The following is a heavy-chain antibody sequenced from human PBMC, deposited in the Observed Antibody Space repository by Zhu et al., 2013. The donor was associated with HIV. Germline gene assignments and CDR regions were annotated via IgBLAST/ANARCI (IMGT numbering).Heavy chain of an antibody. Sequence: QVQLLQSGAEIKRPGASVTLSCTASGYTFTGYYMHWXRQAPGQGLEWMGTISPGGDSTSFAQQFQGRVTMTRDTSTHTVYMELSSLRSEDTAVYYCAGEATSTFYYDYWGQGTLVTVSS. J-gene: IGHJ4*02. CDR1: GYTFTGYY. D-gene: IGHD2-2*01. CDR3: AGEATSTFYYDY. V-gene: IGHV1-46*01. CDR2: ISPGGDST.